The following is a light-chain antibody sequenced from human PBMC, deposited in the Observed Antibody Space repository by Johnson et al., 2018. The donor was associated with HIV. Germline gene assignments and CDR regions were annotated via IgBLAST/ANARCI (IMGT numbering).Light chain of an antibody. CDR3: GTWDSRLSAYV. CDR1: SSNIGDNF. V-gene: IGLV1-51*02. CDR2: ENN. J-gene: IGLJ1*01. Sequence: QSVLTQPPSVSAAPGQKVTISCSGSSSNIGDNFVSWYQQLPGRAPKLLIYENNKRPSGIPDRFSGSKSGTSASLGITGLQTGDEADYYCGTWDSRLSAYVFGTGTKVTAL.